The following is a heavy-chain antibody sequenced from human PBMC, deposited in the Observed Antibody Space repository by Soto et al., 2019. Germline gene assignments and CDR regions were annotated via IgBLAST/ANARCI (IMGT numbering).Heavy chain of an antibody. J-gene: IGHJ4*02. Sequence: HPGGSLRLSCAASGFPFSSYGMHWVRQAPGKGLEWVAVISYDGSNKYYADSVKGRFTISRDNSKNTLYLQMNSLRAEDTAVYYCAKEYFWSGYESALDYWGQGTLVTVSS. CDR3: AKEYFWSGYESALDY. D-gene: IGHD3-3*01. V-gene: IGHV3-30*18. CDR2: ISYDGSNK. CDR1: GFPFSSYG.